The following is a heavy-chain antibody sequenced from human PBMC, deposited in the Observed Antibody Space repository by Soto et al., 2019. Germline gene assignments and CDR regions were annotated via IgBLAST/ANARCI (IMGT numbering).Heavy chain of an antibody. CDR2: ISSSSDTI. D-gene: IGHD6-6*01. CDR3: ARSSTFYDY. V-gene: IGHV3-48*01. Sequence: EVQVVESGGGLVQPGGSLRLSCAPSGFTLPGYSMNWVRQAPGKGLEWVSYISSSSDTIYYADSVKGRFTISRDNAKNLLYLQMKSLRAEDTAVYYCARSSTFYDYWGQGTPVTVSS. CDR1: GFTLPGYS. J-gene: IGHJ4*02.